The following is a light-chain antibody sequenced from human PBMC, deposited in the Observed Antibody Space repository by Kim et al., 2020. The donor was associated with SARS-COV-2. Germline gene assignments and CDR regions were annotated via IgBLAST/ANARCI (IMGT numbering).Light chain of an antibody. CDR1: QNVSSCY. CDR3: QLYSSPSYT. Sequence: LSAGERAALSCRASQNVSSCYSAWYQQPPGQAPRLLIYGASSRATGTPDMFSGSGSGTYFPLTISRLAPEYVAVYYCQLYSSPSYTFGQGTKLMI. V-gene: IGKV3-20*01. J-gene: IGKJ2*01. CDR2: GAS.